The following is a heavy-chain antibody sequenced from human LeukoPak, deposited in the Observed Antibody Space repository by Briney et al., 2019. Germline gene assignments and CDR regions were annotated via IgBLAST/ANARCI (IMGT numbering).Heavy chain of an antibody. D-gene: IGHD2-15*01. Sequence: SETLSLTCTVSGGSISSSSYYWGWIRQPPGKGLEWIGSIYYSGSTYYNPSLKSRVTISVDTSKNQFSLKLSSVTAADTAVYYCARDALYCSGGSCYHGAFDIWGQGTMVTVSS. V-gene: IGHV4-39*07. CDR2: IYYSGST. CDR3: ARDALYCSGGSCYHGAFDI. J-gene: IGHJ3*02. CDR1: GGSISSSSYY.